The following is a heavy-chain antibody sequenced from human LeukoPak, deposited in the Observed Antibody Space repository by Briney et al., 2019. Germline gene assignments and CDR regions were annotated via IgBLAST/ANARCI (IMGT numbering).Heavy chain of an antibody. CDR1: GGSFTTYY. CDR3: ARASGAGYSNYAFDY. Sequence: SSETLSLTCTVSGGSFTTYYWSWIRQPAGRGLEWIGHIDSSGTTNYNPSLKSRVTISVDTSKNQFSLKLSSVTAADTAVYYCARASGAGYSNYAFDYWGQGTLVTVSS. J-gene: IGHJ4*02. V-gene: IGHV4-4*07. D-gene: IGHD4-11*01. CDR2: IDSSGTT.